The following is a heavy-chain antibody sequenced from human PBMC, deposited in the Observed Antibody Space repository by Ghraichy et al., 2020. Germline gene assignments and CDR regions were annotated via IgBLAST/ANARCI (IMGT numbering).Heavy chain of an antibody. Sequence: GESLKISCEDSRFTFSNYAISWIRQAPGQGLEWVSTIGTTVDTIFYADSVRGRFTISRDNSKNTVYLQMNSLRVEDTALYYCASRTNWGPFDYWGRGALVTVSS. CDR1: RFTFSNYA. CDR3: ASRTNWGPFDY. J-gene: IGHJ4*02. V-gene: IGHV3-23*01. D-gene: IGHD7-27*01. CDR2: IGTTVDTI.